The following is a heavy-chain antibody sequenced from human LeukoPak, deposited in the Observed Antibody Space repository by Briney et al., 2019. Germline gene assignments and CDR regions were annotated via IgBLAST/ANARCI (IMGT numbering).Heavy chain of an antibody. CDR1: GYIFTNYW. V-gene: IGHV5-51*01. D-gene: IGHD1-26*01. Sequence: GESLKISCKGSGYIFTNYWIGWVRQMPGKGLEWMGIVYPGDSESRFSPSFQGQVTMSADKSISTAYLQWSSLKASDTAMYYCAALNSGSYSFHYWGQGTLVTVSS. CDR3: AALNSGSYSFHY. CDR2: VYPGDSES. J-gene: IGHJ4*02.